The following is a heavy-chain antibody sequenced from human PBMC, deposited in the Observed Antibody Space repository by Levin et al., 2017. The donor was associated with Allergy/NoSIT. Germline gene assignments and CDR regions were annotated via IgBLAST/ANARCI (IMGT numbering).Heavy chain of an antibody. J-gene: IGHJ4*02. CDR3: ARLPMVNYDSRDPDY. CDR2: INHSGST. D-gene: IGHD3-22*01. Sequence: SETLSLTCAVYGGSFSGYYWSWIRQPPGKGLEWIGEINHSGSTNYNPSLKSRVTISVDTSKNQFSLKLSSVTAADTAVYYCARLPMVNYDSRDPDYWGQGTLVTVSS. CDR1: GGSFSGYY. V-gene: IGHV4-34*01.